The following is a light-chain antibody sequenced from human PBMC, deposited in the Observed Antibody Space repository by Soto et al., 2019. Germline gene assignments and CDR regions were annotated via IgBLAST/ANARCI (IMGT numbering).Light chain of an antibody. V-gene: IGLV2-14*01. Sequence: QSAPTQPASVSGSPGQSITISCSGTSSDVGRYNYVSWYQQYPGKAPQLMIYEVTNRPSGVSDRFSGSKSGNTASLTISGLQAEDEADYYCASYTSSTSWVFGGGTKLTVL. CDR3: ASYTSSTSWV. J-gene: IGLJ3*02. CDR2: EVT. CDR1: SSDVGRYNY.